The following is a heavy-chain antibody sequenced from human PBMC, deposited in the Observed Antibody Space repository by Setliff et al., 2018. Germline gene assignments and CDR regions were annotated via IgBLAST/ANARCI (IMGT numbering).Heavy chain of an antibody. V-gene: IGHV3-15*01. CDR1: GFTFSNAW. CDR3: STVAAYTGRNIGSRGTDAFHL. Sequence: RLSCAASGFTFSNAWMTWVRQAPGKGLEWVGRIKNKVDGETTDYAAPVKGRFTISRDNSKDTLYLQMTSLKTEDTGVYYCSTVAAYTGRNIGSRGTDAFHLWGQGTTVTVSS. D-gene: IGHD3-16*01. CDR2: IKNKVDGETT. J-gene: IGHJ6*02.